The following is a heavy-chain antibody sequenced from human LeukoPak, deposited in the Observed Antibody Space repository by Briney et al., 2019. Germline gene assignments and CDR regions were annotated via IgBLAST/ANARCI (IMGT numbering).Heavy chain of an antibody. CDR2: MYYSGST. Sequence: SETLSVTCTVPGGSISDNYWTSIRQPPGKGLEWIGYMYYSGSTNYNPSFKSRVIISVDTSKNQFSLKVSSVTAADTAVYYCARLHDYGGKNFDLWGRGTLVTVSS. CDR3: ARLHDYGGKNFDL. CDR1: GGSISDNY. D-gene: IGHD4-23*01. J-gene: IGHJ2*01. V-gene: IGHV4-59*01.